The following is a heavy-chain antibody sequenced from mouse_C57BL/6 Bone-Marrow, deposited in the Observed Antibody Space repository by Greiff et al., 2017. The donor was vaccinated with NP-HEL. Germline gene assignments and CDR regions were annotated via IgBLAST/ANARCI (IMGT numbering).Heavy chain of an antibody. CDR3: TRGAITTVVEGYAMDY. CDR2: IDPETGGT. Sequence: VQLQQSGAELVRPGASVTLSCKASGYTFTDYEMHWVKQTPVHGLEWIGAIDPETGGTAYNQKFKGKAILTADKSSSTAYMELRSLTSEDSAVYYCTRGAITTVVEGYAMDYWGQGTSVTVSS. J-gene: IGHJ4*01. CDR1: GYTFTDYE. D-gene: IGHD1-1*01. V-gene: IGHV1-15*01.